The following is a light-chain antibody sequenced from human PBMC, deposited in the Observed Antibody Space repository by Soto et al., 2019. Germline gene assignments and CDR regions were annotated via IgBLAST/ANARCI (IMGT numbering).Light chain of an antibody. J-gene: IGKJ1*01. V-gene: IGKV3-11*01. CDR1: QSVSSY. Sequence: EIVLTQSPATLSLSPGEGATLSCRASQSVSSYLVWYQQKPGQAPRLLIYDVSNRATGVPARFSGSGSGTDFSLTVTSLEPEDFAVYCCQQRANWPWTFGQGTKVEIK. CDR2: DVS. CDR3: QQRANWPWT.